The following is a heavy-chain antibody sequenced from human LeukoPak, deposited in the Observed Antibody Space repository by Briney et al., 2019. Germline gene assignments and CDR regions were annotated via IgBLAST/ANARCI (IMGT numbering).Heavy chain of an antibody. Sequence: ASVKVSCKASGYTFTGYYMHWVRQAPGQGLEWMGWINPNSGGTNYAQKFQGGVTMTRDTSISTAYMELSRLRSDDTAVYYCARRGTTGPYYYYGMDVWGQGTTVTVSS. CDR2: INPNSGGT. D-gene: IGHD4-17*01. CDR3: ARRGTTGPYYYYGMDV. CDR1: GYTFTGYY. J-gene: IGHJ6*02. V-gene: IGHV1-2*02.